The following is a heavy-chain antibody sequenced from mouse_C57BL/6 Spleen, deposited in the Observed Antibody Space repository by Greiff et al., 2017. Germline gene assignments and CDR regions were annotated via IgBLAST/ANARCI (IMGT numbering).Heavy chain of an antibody. CDR3: ASEGTDYDAMDY. Sequence: VQLQQSGAELVRPGSSVKLSCKASGYTFTSYWMHWVKQRPIQGLEWIGNIDPSDSETHYNQKFKDKATLTVDKSSSTAYMQLSSLTSGDSAVEYSASEGTDYDAMDYWGQGTSVTVSS. CDR1: GYTFTSYW. D-gene: IGHD3-3*01. J-gene: IGHJ4*01. CDR2: IDPSDSET. V-gene: IGHV1-52*01.